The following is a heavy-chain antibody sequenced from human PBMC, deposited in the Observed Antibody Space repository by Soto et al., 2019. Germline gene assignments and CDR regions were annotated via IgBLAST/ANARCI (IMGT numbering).Heavy chain of an antibody. Sequence: QVQLQESGPGLVKPSETLSLTCTVSGGSISSYYWSWIRQPPGKGLEWIGYIYYSGSTNYNPSLKSRVTISVDTSKNQFSLKLSSVTAADTAVYYCARGRGGWFINQLLNAFDIGGQGTMVTVSS. CDR1: GGSISSYY. J-gene: IGHJ3*02. V-gene: IGHV4-59*01. CDR3: ARGRGGWFINQLLNAFDI. D-gene: IGHD2-2*01. CDR2: IYYSGST.